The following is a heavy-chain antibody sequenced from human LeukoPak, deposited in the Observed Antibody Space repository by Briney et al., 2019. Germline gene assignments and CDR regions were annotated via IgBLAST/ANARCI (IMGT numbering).Heavy chain of an antibody. V-gene: IGHV3-21*01. CDR3: ARDQNFDF. J-gene: IGHJ4*02. CDR2: ISDSSTYI. CDR1: GFTFSSYS. Sequence: GGSLRLSCAASGFTFSSYSMKWVRLAPGKGLEWVSSISDSSTYIYYADSVKGRFTISRDNAKNSVYLQMNSLRAEDTAVYHCARDQNFDFWGQGTLVTVSS.